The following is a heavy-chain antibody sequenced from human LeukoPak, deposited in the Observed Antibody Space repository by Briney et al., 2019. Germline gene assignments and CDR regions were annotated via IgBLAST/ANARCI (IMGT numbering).Heavy chain of an antibody. Sequence: SETLSLTCTVSGGSISSITYYWSWIRQPPGKGLEWIGRIHTSGITNYNPSLKSRVTMSVDTSKNQFFLKLSSVTAADTAVYYCARGRYYYDSSGYYLFDYWGQGTLVTVSS. CDR2: IHTSGIT. V-gene: IGHV4-61*02. J-gene: IGHJ4*02. D-gene: IGHD3-22*01. CDR1: GGSISSITYY. CDR3: ARGRYYYDSSGYYLFDY.